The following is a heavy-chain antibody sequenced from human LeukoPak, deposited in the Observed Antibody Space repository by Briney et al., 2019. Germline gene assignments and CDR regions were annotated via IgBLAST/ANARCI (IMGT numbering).Heavy chain of an antibody. V-gene: IGHV4-4*02. CDR3: ARDTVINPGFDP. J-gene: IGHJ5*02. Sequence: PSETLSLTCAVSGGSISSSNWWSWVRQPPGKGLEWIGEIYHSGSTNYDPSLKSRVTISVDKSKNQFSLKLTSVTAADTAVYYCARDTVINPGFDPWGQGTLVIVSS. CDR2: IYHSGST. CDR1: GGSISSSNW. D-gene: IGHD4-17*01.